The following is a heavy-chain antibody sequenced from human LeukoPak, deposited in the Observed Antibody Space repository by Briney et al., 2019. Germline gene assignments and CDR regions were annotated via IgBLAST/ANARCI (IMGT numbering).Heavy chain of an antibody. D-gene: IGHD3-22*01. Sequence: ASVKVSCKASGYTFTSYGISWVRQAPGQGLEWMGWISAYNGNTNYAQNLQGRVTMTTDTSTSTAYMELRSLRSDDTAVYYCARDGTYYYDSSGSGDSDYWGQGTLVTVSS. J-gene: IGHJ4*02. CDR1: GYTFTSYG. CDR3: ARDGTYYYDSSGSGDSDY. CDR2: ISAYNGNT. V-gene: IGHV1-18*01.